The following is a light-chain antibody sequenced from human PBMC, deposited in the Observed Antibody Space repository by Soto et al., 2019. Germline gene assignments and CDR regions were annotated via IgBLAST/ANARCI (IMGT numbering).Light chain of an antibody. V-gene: IGKV3-11*01. CDR2: DAS. Sequence: EIVLTQSPGTLSLSPGESATLSCRASQSVSSYLAWYPQEPGQAPRLLIYDASNRATGIPARFSGSVSGTDFTLTISSLEPEDFAFYYGQQYGSSPRWTFGQGTKVDIK. CDR3: QQYGSSPRWT. CDR1: QSVSSY. J-gene: IGKJ1*01.